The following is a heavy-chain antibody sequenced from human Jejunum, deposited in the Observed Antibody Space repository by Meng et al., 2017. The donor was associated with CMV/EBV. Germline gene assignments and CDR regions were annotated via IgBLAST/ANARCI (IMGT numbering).Heavy chain of an antibody. CDR2: MNPNNGNT. CDR1: GYTFTSSD. V-gene: IGHV1-8*01. Sequence: SGYTFTSSDINWVRQATGQGLEWMGWMNPNNGNTGYGQKFQGRVTLTRNTAISTAYMELSSLRSEDTAVYYCLLTPRRVGHGMDVWGQGTMVTVSS. CDR3: LLTPRRVGHGMDV. J-gene: IGHJ6*02. D-gene: IGHD2-15*01.